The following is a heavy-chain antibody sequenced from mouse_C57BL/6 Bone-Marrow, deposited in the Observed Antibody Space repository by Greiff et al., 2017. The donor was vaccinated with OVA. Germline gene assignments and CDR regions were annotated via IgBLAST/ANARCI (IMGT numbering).Heavy chain of an antibody. J-gene: IGHJ2*01. CDR1: GYTFTSYW. CDR3: ARDQFRWLLRLDY. D-gene: IGHD2-3*01. Sequence: QVQLQQPGAELVKPGASVKMSCKASGYTFTSYWMHWVKQRPGQGLEWIGNINPSNGGTNYNEKFKSKATLTVDKSSSTAYMQLSSLTSEDSAVYYCARDQFRWLLRLDYWGQGTTLTVSS. CDR2: INPSNGGT. V-gene: IGHV1-53*01.